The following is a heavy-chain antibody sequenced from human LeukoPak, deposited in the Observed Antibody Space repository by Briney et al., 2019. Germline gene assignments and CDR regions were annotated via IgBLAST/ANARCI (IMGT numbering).Heavy chain of an antibody. V-gene: IGHV4-39*01. D-gene: IGHD2-15*01. J-gene: IGHJ5*02. CDR1: GGSISSGSYY. Sequence: SETLSLTCTVSGGSISSGSYYWGWIRQPPGKGLEWIGSIYYSGSTYYNPSLKSRVTISVDTSKNQFSLKLSSVTAADTAVYYCARLHIVVVVAATNSGNNWFDPWGQGTLVTVSS. CDR2: IYYSGST. CDR3: ARLHIVVVVAATNSGNNWFDP.